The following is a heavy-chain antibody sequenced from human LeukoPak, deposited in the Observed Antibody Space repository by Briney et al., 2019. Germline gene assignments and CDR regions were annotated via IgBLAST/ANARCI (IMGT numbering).Heavy chain of an antibody. CDR2: ISYDGSNK. J-gene: IGHJ6*02. Sequence: GRSLRLSCAASGFTFSSYAMHWVRQAPGKGLEWVAVISYDGSNKYYADSVKGRFTISRANSKNTLYLQMNSLRAEDTAVYHCAKALEPCFKRYCSSTSFSYGMDVWGQGTTVTVSS. D-gene: IGHD2-2*01. V-gene: IGHV3-30-3*01. CDR3: AKALEPCFKRYCSSTSFSYGMDV. CDR1: GFTFSSYA.